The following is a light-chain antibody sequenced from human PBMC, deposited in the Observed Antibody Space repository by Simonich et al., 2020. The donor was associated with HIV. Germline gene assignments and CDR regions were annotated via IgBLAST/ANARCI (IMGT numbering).Light chain of an antibody. V-gene: IGKV3-15*01. J-gene: IGKJ1*01. CDR3: QHYNNRPPGT. CDR1: QSVSSN. CDR2: GAS. Sequence: EIVMTQSPATLSVSPGERATLPCRARQSVSSNLAWYQQKPGQAPRLLIYGASTRATVIPARFSGSGSGTEFTLTISSMQSEDFAVYYCQHYNNRPPGTFGLGTRVEIK.